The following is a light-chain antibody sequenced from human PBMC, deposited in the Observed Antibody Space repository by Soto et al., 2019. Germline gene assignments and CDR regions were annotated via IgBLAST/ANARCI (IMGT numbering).Light chain of an antibody. J-gene: IGKJ2*01. CDR2: WAS. Sequence: DIVMTQSPDSLAVSLGERATINCRSSQSVLYNSTDKNYLAWYQQKPGQPPNLLIYWASTRESGVPVRFSGSGSETDFTLTISSLQAEDVAVYYCQQYYSTPYTFGQGTKLEIK. CDR1: QSVLYNSTDKNY. V-gene: IGKV4-1*01. CDR3: QQYYSTPYT.